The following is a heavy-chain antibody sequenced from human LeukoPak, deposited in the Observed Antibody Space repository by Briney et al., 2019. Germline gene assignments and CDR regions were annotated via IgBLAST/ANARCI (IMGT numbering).Heavy chain of an antibody. CDR1: GGSISSSIYY. Sequence: SETLSLTCTVSGGSISSSIYYWDWIRQPPGKGLEWIGSIYYSGSTYYNPSLKSRATISVDTSKNHFSLKLSSVTAADTAVYYCARLGSAGPRRYFDYWGQGTLVTVSS. CDR3: ARLGSAGPRRYFDY. V-gene: IGHV4-39*02. CDR2: IYYSGST. D-gene: IGHD7-27*01. J-gene: IGHJ4*02.